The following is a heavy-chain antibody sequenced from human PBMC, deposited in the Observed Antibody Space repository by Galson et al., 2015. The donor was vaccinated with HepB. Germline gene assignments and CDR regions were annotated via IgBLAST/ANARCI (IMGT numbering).Heavy chain of an antibody. CDR1: GFTFNDYN. D-gene: IGHD7-27*01. V-gene: IGHV3-21*01. Sequence: SLRLSCAASGFTFNDYNMIWVRQAPGKGLEWVSSINSDSTYIYYADSVRGRFTISRDNAKNSLYLQMNSLRVEDTAMYYCARDPPLGAPFDYWGQGTLVTVSS. CDR3: ARDPPLGAPFDY. CDR2: INSDSTYI. J-gene: IGHJ4*02.